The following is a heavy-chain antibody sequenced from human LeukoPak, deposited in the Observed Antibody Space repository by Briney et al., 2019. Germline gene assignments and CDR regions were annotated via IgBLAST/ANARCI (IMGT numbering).Heavy chain of an antibody. Sequence: SETLSLTCTVSGGSISSSSYCWGWIRQPPGKGLEWIGSIYYSGSTYYNPSLKSRLTISVDTSKNQFSLKLSSVTASDTAVYYCARLWFGEFGNWFDPWGQGTLVTVSS. V-gene: IGHV4-39*01. CDR1: GGSISSSSYC. D-gene: IGHD3-10*01. J-gene: IGHJ5*02. CDR2: IYYSGST. CDR3: ARLWFGEFGNWFDP.